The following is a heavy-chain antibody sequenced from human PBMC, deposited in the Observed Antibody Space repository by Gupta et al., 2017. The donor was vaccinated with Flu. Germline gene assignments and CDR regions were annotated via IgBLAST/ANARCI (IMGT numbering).Heavy chain of an antibody. J-gene: IGHJ5*01. Sequence: TYRYLHWVRQVPGQPLEWMGWITIYNGNIAYAQRVRDRISITRESSLSTVHMELKEPRSADTGIYFCVRSAFYGSQYHFDSWGQGTLVTVSS. CDR2: ITIYNGNI. D-gene: IGHD3-10*01. CDR3: VRSAFYGSQYHFDS. V-gene: IGHV1-45*01. CDR1: TYRY.